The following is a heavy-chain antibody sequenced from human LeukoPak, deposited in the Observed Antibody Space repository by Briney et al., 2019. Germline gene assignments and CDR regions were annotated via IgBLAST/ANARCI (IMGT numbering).Heavy chain of an antibody. CDR3: ATDRYYYGSGTYSFDY. D-gene: IGHD3-10*01. CDR1: GDSISSGEYY. Sequence: SQTLSLTCTVSGDSISSGEYYWSWIRQPPGKGLEWIGYISYTGSTYCNPSLKSRVAISADTSKNQFSLRLTSVTAADTAVYYCATDRYYYGSGTYSFDYWGQGTLVTVSS. J-gene: IGHJ4*02. CDR2: ISYTGST. V-gene: IGHV4-30-4*01.